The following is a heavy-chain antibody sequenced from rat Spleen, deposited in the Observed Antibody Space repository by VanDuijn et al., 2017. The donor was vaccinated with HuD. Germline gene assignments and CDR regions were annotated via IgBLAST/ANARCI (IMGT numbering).Heavy chain of an antibody. CDR1: GFTFSDYY. V-gene: IGHV5S13*01. CDR2: ISTGGGNT. Sequence: EVQLVESDGGLVQPGRSLKLSCAASGFTFSDYYMAWVRQAPTKGLEWVATISTGGGNTYYRDSVKGRFTISRDNAKNTQYLRMDSLRSEDSATYYCARRGYRYNYFDYWGQGVMVTVSS. D-gene: IGHD1-5*01. CDR3: ARRGYRYNYFDY. J-gene: IGHJ2*01.